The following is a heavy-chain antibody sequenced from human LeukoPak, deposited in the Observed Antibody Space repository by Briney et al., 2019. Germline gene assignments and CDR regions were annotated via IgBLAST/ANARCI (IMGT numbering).Heavy chain of an antibody. CDR2: IWYDGSNK. CDR3: AKDEKRFCSGVSCYWTY. Sequence: GRSLRLSCAASGFTFSSYGVHWVRQAPGKGLEWVAVIWYDGSNKYYADSVKGRFTISRDNSKNTLYLQKNSLRAGDTAVYYCAKDEKRFCSGVSCYWTYWGQGPLVTVSS. V-gene: IGHV3-33*06. D-gene: IGHD2-15*01. CDR1: GFTFSSYG. J-gene: IGHJ4*02.